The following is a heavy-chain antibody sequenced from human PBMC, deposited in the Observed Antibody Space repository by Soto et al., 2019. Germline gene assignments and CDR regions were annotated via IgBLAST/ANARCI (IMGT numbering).Heavy chain of an antibody. CDR1: GYTFTSYG. Sequence: ASVKVSCKAPGYTFTSYGISWVRQAPGQGLEWMGWISAYNGNTNYAQKLQGRVTMTTDTSTSTAYMELRSLRSDDTAVYYCARVYYDSLYYYYGMDVWGQGTTVTVSS. V-gene: IGHV1-18*01. J-gene: IGHJ6*02. CDR2: ISAYNGNT. D-gene: IGHD3-22*01. CDR3: ARVYYDSLYYYYGMDV.